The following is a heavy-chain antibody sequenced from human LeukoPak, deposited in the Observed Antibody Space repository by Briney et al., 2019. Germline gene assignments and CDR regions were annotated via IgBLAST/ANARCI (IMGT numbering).Heavy chain of an antibody. CDR2: IYYTGNT. D-gene: IGHD2-2*01. Sequence: PSGTLSLTCAVSGGSITSSNWWSWVRQPPGKGLEWIGEIYYTGNTNYNPSLKSRVTISVDKSNNQFSLNLSSVTAADTAVYYCASLLVPGRFDPWGQGTLVTVSS. CDR1: GGSITSSNW. J-gene: IGHJ5*02. CDR3: ASLLVPGRFDP. V-gene: IGHV4-4*02.